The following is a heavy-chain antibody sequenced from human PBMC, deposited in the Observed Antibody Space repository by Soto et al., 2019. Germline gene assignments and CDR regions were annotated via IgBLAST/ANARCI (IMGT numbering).Heavy chain of an antibody. J-gene: IGHJ5*02. CDR2: IYYSGST. V-gene: IGHV4-59*01. D-gene: IGHD6-13*01. CDR1: GGSISSYY. CDR3: ARRPGIAAAGTFDWFDP. Sequence: SETLSLTCTVSGGSISSYYWSWIRQPPGKGLEWIGYIYYSGSTNYNPSLKSRVTISVDTSKNQFSLKLSSVTAADTAVYYCARRPGIAAAGTFDWFDPWGQGTLVTAPQ.